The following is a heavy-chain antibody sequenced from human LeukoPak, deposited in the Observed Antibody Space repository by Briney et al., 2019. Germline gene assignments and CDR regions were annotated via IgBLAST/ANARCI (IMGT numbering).Heavy chain of an antibody. Sequence: GRSLRLSCAASGFTFNNYGKHWIRQAPGKGLEWVTFISFDGNNEYYADSVKGRFTISRDNSKDTLYLQMNNLRAEDTAIYYCGKELKRWQQIFEYWGQGTLVTVSS. V-gene: IGHV3-30*18. D-gene: IGHD5-24*01. CDR3: GKELKRWQQIFEY. CDR1: GFTFNNYG. J-gene: IGHJ4*02. CDR2: ISFDGNNE.